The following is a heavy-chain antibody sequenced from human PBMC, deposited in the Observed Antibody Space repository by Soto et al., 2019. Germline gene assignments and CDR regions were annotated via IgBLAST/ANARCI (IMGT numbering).Heavy chain of an antibody. CDR2: IIPIFGTA. CDR1: GGTFSSYA. CDR3: GYHSMGATTYIDY. J-gene: IGHJ4*02. D-gene: IGHD1-26*01. Sequence: SVKVSCKASGGTFSSYAISWVRQAPGQGLEWMGGIIPIFGTANYAQKFQGRVTITADESTSTAYMELSSLRSEDTAVYYCGYHSMGATTYIDYCGQGALVTVSS. V-gene: IGHV1-69*13.